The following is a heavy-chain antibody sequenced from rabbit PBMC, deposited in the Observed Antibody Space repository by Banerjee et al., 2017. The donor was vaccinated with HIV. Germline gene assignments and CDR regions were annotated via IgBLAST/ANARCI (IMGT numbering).Heavy chain of an antibody. CDR1: GFSFSNKYV. CDR3: ARGGGGDGVGYNL. D-gene: IGHD2-1*01. J-gene: IGHJ4*01. CDR2: IYTGDGDA. Sequence: EQLEESGGDLVQPEGSLTLTCTASGFSFSNKYVMCWVRQAPGKGLEWIACIYTGDGDAYSATWAKGRFTISKTSSTVELKMTSLTAADTATYFCARGGGGDGVGYNLWGQGTLVTVS. V-gene: IGHV1S45*01.